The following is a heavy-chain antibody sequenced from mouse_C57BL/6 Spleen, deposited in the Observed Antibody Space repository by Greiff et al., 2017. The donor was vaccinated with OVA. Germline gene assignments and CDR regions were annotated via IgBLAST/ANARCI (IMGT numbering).Heavy chain of an antibody. Sequence: EVQLQESGPGLVKPSQSLSLTCSVTGYSITSGYYWNWIRQFPGNKLEWMGYISYDGSNNYNPSLKNRISITRDTSKNQFFLKLNSVTTEDTATYYCARDLLLPYWGQGTLVTVSA. V-gene: IGHV3-6*01. CDR3: ARDLLLPY. J-gene: IGHJ3*01. CDR2: ISYDGSN. CDR1: GYSITSGYY. D-gene: IGHD1-1*01.